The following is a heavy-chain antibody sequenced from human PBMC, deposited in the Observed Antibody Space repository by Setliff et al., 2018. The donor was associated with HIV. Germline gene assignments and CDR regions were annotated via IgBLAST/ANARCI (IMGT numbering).Heavy chain of an antibody. J-gene: IGHJ3*01. D-gene: IGHD3-3*01. CDR1: GFTFSSAW. Sequence: PGGSLRLSCAASGFTFSSAWMIWVRQAPGKGLEWVSSTRSDGRTDYTDSVRGRLTISRDYSRNTLDLQMSSLRVEDTAVYYCARGLTILGGAFDLWGQGTMVTVSS. CDR3: ARGLTILGGAFDL. CDR2: TRSDGRT. V-gene: IGHV3-53*01.